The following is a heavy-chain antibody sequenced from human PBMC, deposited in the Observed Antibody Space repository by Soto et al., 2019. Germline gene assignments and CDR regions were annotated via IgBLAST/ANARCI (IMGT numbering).Heavy chain of an antibody. D-gene: IGHD2-2*01. CDR2: IWFDGSNK. V-gene: IGHV3-33*01. CDR3: AREGDYCSSTSCYRKSYYYMDV. CDR1: GFAFSSYG. J-gene: IGHJ6*03. Sequence: GGYLRLSCAASGFAFSSYGIHWVRQAPGKGLEWVAVIWFDGSNKYYGDSVKGRFTISRDNSKNTVYLQMNSLRAEDTAVYYCAREGDYCSSTSCYRKSYYYMDVWGKGTTVTVSS.